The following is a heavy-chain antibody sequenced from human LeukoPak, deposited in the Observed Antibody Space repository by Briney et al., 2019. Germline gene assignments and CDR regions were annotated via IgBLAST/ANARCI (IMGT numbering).Heavy chain of an antibody. D-gene: IGHD2-15*01. CDR2: MNPNSSNT. CDR3: ARGKVAATEDYYYYGMDV. CDR1: GYTFTSYE. Sequence: GASVKVSCKASGYTFTSYEINWVRQATGQGLEWMGWMNPNSSNTGYAQKFQGRVTMTRNTSISTAYMELSSLRSEDTAVYYCARGKVAATEDYYYYGMDVWGQGTTVTVSS. J-gene: IGHJ6*02. V-gene: IGHV1-8*01.